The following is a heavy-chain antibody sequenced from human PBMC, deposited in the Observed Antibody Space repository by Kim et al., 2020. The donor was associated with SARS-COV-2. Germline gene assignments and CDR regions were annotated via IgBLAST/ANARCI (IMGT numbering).Heavy chain of an antibody. CDR3: AKDFDYYDSSGYYPI. J-gene: IGHJ4*02. V-gene: IGHV3-9*01. Sequence: GGCLRLSCAASGFTFDDYAMHWVRQAPGKGLEWVSGISWNSGSIGYADSVKGRFTISGDNAKNSLYLQMNSLRAEDTALYYCAKDFDYYDSSGYYPIWGQGTLVTVSS. CDR1: GFTFDDYA. D-gene: IGHD3-22*01. CDR2: ISWNSGSI.